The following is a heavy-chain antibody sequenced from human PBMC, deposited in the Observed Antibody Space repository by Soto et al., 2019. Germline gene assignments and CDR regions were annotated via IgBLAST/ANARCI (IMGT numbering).Heavy chain of an antibody. CDR2: LKEDGSDK. Sequence: SGGSLRLSCAASGFTFNSYWMSGVRQAPGKGLEWVGNLKEDGSDKNCVDSVKGRFTISRDNAKNSLYLDVNSLRAEDTAVYYCAREIVGGTTLFDQWGQGTLVTVSS. V-gene: IGHV3-7*03. D-gene: IGHD1-26*01. CDR1: GFTFNSYW. J-gene: IGHJ4*02. CDR3: AREIVGGTTLFDQ.